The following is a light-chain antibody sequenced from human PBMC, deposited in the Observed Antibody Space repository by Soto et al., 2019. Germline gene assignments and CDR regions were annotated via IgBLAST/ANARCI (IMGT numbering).Light chain of an antibody. CDR1: QSVTNNY. CDR2: DAS. V-gene: IGKV3-20*01. J-gene: IGKJ2*01. Sequence: EIVLTQSPGTLSLSPGERGTLSCRASQSVTNNYLTWYQQRPGQAPRLLIYDASNRATGVPDRFSGSGSGKEFNLTISRLEPEDFAVYYCQQCANSPRTFGQGTRLEIK. CDR3: QQCANSPRT.